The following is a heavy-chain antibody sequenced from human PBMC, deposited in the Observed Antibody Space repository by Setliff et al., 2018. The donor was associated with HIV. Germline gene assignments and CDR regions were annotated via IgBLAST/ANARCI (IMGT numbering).Heavy chain of an antibody. CDR1: GFTFMNYA. V-gene: IGHV3-23*01. CDR2: ISGSGGNT. CDR3: AKDQGPYGSGGFTFDY. J-gene: IGHJ4*02. Sequence: QAGGSLRLSCAASGFTFMNYAMSWVRQAPGKGLAWVSTISGSGGNTYYADSVKGRFTISRDNSKNTLYLQMNSLRAEDTAVYYCAKDQGPYGSGGFTFDYWGQGNLVTVSS. D-gene: IGHD3-10*01.